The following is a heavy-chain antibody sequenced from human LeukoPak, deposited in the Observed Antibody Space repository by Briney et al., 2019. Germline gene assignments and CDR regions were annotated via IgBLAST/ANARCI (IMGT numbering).Heavy chain of an antibody. CDR1: GFTFSSYG. V-gene: IGHV3-33*01. J-gene: IGHJ4*02. D-gene: IGHD5-18*01. Sequence: PGGSLRLSCAASGFTFSSYGMHWVRQAPGKGLEWVAVIWYDGSNKYYADSVKGRFTISRDNSKNTLYLQMNSLRAEDTAVYYCARDSEGVQLWSTRFDYWGQGTLVTVSS. CDR3: ARDSEGVQLWSTRFDY. CDR2: IWYDGSNK.